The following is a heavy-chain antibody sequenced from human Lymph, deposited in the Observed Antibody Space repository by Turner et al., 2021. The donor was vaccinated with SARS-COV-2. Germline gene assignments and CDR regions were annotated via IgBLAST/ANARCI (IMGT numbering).Heavy chain of an antibody. CDR3: VKGDRYGGYHLDY. CDR1: GFTFSSYA. V-gene: IGHV3-64D*06. D-gene: IGHD5-12*01. J-gene: IGHJ4*02. Sequence: EVQLVESGGGLVQPGGSLRLSCSASGFTFSSYAMHWVRQAPGKGLEDFSAISSNGGSTYYADSVKGRFTISRDNSKNTLYLQMSSRRAEDTAVYYCVKGDRYGGYHLDYWGQGTLVTVSS. CDR2: ISSNGGST.